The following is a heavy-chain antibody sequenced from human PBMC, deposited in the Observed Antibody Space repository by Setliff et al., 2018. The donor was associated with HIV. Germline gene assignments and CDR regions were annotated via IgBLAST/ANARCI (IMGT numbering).Heavy chain of an antibody. CDR3: AKDKGSSGWSA. Sequence: GGSLRLSCAASGFAFSTYAMSWVRQAPGKGLEWVSAISDSGGGTYYADSVKGRFTVSRDNSKYTLCLQMNSLRVEDTAVYYCAKDKGSSGWSAWGQGTLVTVSS. CDR2: ISDSGGGT. J-gene: IGHJ5*02. CDR1: GFAFSTYA. V-gene: IGHV3-23*01. D-gene: IGHD6-19*01.